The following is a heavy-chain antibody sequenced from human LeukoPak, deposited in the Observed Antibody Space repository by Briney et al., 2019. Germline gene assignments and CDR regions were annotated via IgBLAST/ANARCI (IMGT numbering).Heavy chain of an antibody. J-gene: IGHJ3*02. D-gene: IGHD2-21*02. Sequence: GGSLRLSCAASGFIFSDHYMDWVRQAPGKGLEWVSVIYSGGSTYYADSVKGRFTISRDNSKNTLYLQMNSLRAEDTAVYYRARVRVVTTAVGVEAFDIWGQGTMVTVSS. CDR3: ARVRVVTTAVGVEAFDI. CDR1: GFIFSDHY. CDR2: IYSGGST. V-gene: IGHV3-66*01.